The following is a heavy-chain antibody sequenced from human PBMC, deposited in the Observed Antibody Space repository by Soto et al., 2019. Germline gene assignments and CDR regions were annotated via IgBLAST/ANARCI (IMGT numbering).Heavy chain of an antibody. D-gene: IGHD3-3*01. V-gene: IGHV1-3*05. Sequence: QVQLVQSGAEEKKPGASVKVSCKASGYTFTSYAMHWVRQAPGQRLEWMGWINAGNGNTKYSQKFQGRVTITRDTSASTAYMELSSLRSEDTAVYYCARNHLGGTPYGMDGWGQGNTVTVSS. J-gene: IGHJ6*02. CDR3: ARNHLGGTPYGMDG. CDR2: INAGNGNT. CDR1: GYTFTSYA.